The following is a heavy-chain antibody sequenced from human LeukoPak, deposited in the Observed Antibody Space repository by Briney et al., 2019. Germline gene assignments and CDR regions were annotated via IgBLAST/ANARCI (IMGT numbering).Heavy chain of an antibody. Sequence: SETLSLTCSVSGDDISSSNWWTWVRQPPQKGLEWIGEVYHSGSTNYNPSLKSRIYMSVDKSQNRFSLRLTSVTAADTAVYFCARVSGSGLYFKSFDLWGQGTLVIVSS. CDR1: GDDISSSNW. CDR2: VYHSGST. D-gene: IGHD3-10*01. J-gene: IGHJ5*01. V-gene: IGHV4-4*02. CDR3: ARVSGSGLYFKSFDL.